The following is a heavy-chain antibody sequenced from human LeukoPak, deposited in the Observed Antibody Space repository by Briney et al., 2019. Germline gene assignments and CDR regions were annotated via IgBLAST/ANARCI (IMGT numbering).Heavy chain of an antibody. CDR2: INGDGSST. Sequence: PGGSLRLSCAASEFTFNSYWMHWVRQAPGKGLVWVSRINGDGSSTNYADSVKGRFTISRDNAKNTLYLQMNSLRAEDTAVYYCARGGIEYSSCLFDYWGQGTLVTVSS. J-gene: IGHJ4*02. CDR3: ARGGIEYSSCLFDY. CDR1: EFTFNSYW. D-gene: IGHD6-6*01. V-gene: IGHV3-74*01.